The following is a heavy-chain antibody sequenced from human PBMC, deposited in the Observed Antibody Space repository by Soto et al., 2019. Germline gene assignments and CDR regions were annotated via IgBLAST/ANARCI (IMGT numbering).Heavy chain of an antibody. CDR1: GYSISSGDY. CDR2: IYHSGST. J-gene: IGHJ4*02. Sequence: AETLSLTCAVSGYSISSGDYWGGLREPPGKGLEWIGSIYHSGSTYYNPSLKSRVTISVDTSKNQFSLRLTSVTAADTAVYYCARVDSSSGFDYWGQGTLVTVSS. V-gene: IGHV4-38-2*01. CDR3: ARVDSSSGFDY. D-gene: IGHD6-6*01.